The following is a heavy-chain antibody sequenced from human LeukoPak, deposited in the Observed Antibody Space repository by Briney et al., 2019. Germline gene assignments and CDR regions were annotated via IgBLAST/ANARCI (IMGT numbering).Heavy chain of an antibody. CDR3: ASTNYYDSSGYWARFDY. Sequence: GGSLRLSCAASGFTFSSYEMNWVRQAPGKGLEWVSYISSGSTIYYADSVKGRFTISRDNAKNSLYLQMNSLRADDTAVYYCASTNYYDSSGYWARFDYWGQGTLVTVSS. D-gene: IGHD3-22*01. CDR1: GFTFSSYE. V-gene: IGHV3-48*03. CDR2: ISSGSTI. J-gene: IGHJ4*02.